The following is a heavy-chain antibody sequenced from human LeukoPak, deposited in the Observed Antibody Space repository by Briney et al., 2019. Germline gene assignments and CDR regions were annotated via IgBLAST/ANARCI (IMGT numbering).Heavy chain of an antibody. CDR3: ARVGDSSGYSYYFDY. D-gene: IGHD3-22*01. Sequence: ASVKVSCKASGYTFTGYYMHWVRQAPGQGLEWMGIINPSGGSTSYAQKFQGRVTMTRDTSTSTVYMEQSSLRSEDTAVYYCARVGDSSGYSYYFDYWGQGTLVTVSS. J-gene: IGHJ4*02. V-gene: IGHV1-46*01. CDR1: GYTFTGYY. CDR2: INPSGGST.